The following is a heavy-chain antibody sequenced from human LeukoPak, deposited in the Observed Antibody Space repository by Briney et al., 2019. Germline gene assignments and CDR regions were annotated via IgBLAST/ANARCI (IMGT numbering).Heavy chain of an antibody. CDR3: VREADYFDY. Sequence: SQTLSLTCVISGDSVSSNSAAWNWIRQSPSRGLEWLGRRYYRSKWHNDYAVSMKSRITINPDTSKNHFSLQLNSVTPEVTAVYYCVREADYFDYWGQGTLVTVSS. CDR1: GDSVSSNSAA. CDR2: RYYRSKWHN. J-gene: IGHJ4*02. V-gene: IGHV6-1*01.